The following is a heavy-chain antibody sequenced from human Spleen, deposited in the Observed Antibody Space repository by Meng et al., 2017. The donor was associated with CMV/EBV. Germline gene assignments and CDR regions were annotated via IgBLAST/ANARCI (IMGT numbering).Heavy chain of an antibody. Sequence: SLKISCAASGFTFRDDALHWVRQAPGRGLEWVSSISWNSGTIGYADSVKGRFTISRDNAKNSLYMQMNSLRAENTALYYCAKDLVSTITGGFDYWGQGTLVTVSS. CDR2: ISWNSGTI. J-gene: IGHJ4*02. CDR3: AKDLVSTITGGFDY. D-gene: IGHD5/OR15-5a*01. CDR1: GFTFRDDA. V-gene: IGHV3-9*01.